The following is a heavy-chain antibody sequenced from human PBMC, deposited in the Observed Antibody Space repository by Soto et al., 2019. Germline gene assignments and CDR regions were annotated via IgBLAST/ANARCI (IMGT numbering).Heavy chain of an antibody. V-gene: IGHV3-11*06. D-gene: IGHD3-16*01. CDR2: ISSSSSYT. J-gene: IGHJ6*02. CDR1: GFTFSDYY. Sequence: PGGSLRLSCAASGFTFSDYYMSWIRQAPGKGLEWVSYISSSSSYTNYADSVKGRFTISRDNAKNSLYLQMNSLRAEDTAVYYCARDLGWGYYYYGMDVWGQGTTVTVSS. CDR3: ARDLGWGYYYYGMDV.